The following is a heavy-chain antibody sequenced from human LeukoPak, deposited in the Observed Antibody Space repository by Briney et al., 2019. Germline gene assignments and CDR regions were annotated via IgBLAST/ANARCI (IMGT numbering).Heavy chain of an antibody. V-gene: IGHV3-23*01. CDR1: EFTFSNYA. J-gene: IGHJ4*02. CDR3: AKAFRYYYGSGSYFY. CDR2: ISGRGGST. Sequence: GGSLRLSCAASEFTFSNYAMSWVRQAPGKGLQWVSTISGRGGSTYYADSVKGRFTISRDNSRNTLYLQMNSLRAEDTAVYYCAKAFRYYYGSGSYFYWGQGTLVTVSS. D-gene: IGHD3-10*01.